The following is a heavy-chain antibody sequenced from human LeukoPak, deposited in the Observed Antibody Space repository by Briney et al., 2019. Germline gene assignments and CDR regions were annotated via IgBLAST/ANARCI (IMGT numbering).Heavy chain of an antibody. D-gene: IGHD3-10*01. V-gene: IGHV4-34*01. CDR2: INHSGST. J-gene: IGHJ6*03. Sequence: SETLSLTCAVYGGSFSDYYWSWIRQPPGKGLEWIGEINHSGSTNYNPSLKSRVTISVDTSKNQFSLKLSSVTAADTAVYYCARERSRFGELGYYYYMDVWGKGTTVTVSS. CDR3: ARERSRFGELGYYYYMDV. CDR1: GGSFSDYY.